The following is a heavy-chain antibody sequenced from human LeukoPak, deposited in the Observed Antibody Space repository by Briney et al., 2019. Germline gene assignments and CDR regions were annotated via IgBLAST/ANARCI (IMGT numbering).Heavy chain of an antibody. CDR1: GGSISSYY. D-gene: IGHD4-17*01. Sequence: SDTLSLTCTVSGGSISSYYWSWIRQPPGKGLEWIGYIYYSGSTNYNPSLKSRVTISVDTSKNQFSLKLSSVTAADTAVYYCARDTTHYYYMDVWGKGTTVTVSS. CDR3: ARDTTHYYYMDV. V-gene: IGHV4-59*01. J-gene: IGHJ6*03. CDR2: IYYSGST.